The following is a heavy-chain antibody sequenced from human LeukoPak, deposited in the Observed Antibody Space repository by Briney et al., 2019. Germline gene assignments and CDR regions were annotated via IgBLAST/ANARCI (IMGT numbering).Heavy chain of an antibody. CDR2: ISTRSTTI. Sequence: GGSLRLSCVASGFTFSSYSMNWVRQAPGKGLEWVSYISTRSTTIYYADSVKGRFTISRDNANNSLFLQMSSLRAEDTAVYYCASESVGYGLDVWGQGTTVTVSS. CDR3: ASESVGYGLDV. D-gene: IGHD3-10*01. V-gene: IGHV3-48*04. CDR1: GFTFSSYS. J-gene: IGHJ6*02.